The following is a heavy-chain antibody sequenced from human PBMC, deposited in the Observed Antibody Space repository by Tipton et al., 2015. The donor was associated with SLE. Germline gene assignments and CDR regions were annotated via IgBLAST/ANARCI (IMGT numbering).Heavy chain of an antibody. Sequence: TLSLTCTVSGGSINSSTYYWGWIRQPPGKGLEWIGSIYYSGSTYYNPSLKSRVTISVDTSKNHFSLKLNSVTAADTAVYYCVRDGAGENHQWLVPGAFDLWGQGTMFTVSS. D-gene: IGHD6-19*01. CDR3: VRDGAGENHQWLVPGAFDL. CDR1: GGSINSSTYY. J-gene: IGHJ3*01. V-gene: IGHV4-39*07. CDR2: IYYSGST.